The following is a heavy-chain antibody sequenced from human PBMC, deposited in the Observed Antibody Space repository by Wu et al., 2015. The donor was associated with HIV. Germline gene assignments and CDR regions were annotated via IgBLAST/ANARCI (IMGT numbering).Heavy chain of an antibody. D-gene: IGHD1-26*01. J-gene: IGHJ4*02. V-gene: IGHV1-18*01. CDR3: ARDFSSSSGSNWYDY. CDR1: GYTFSSYG. Sequence: QVQLVQSGAEVKKPGASLKVSCKASGYTFSSYGISWVRQAPGQGLEWMGWISAYNGNTNYAQKFQGRVTMTTDTSTSTAYMEVRSPKSDDTAVYYCARDFSSSSGSNWYDYWGQGTLVTVSS. CDR2: ISAYNGNT.